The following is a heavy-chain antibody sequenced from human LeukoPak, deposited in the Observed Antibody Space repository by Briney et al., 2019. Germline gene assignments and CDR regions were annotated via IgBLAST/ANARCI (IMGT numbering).Heavy chain of an antibody. V-gene: IGHV4-61*02. D-gene: IGHD6-19*01. CDR2: VYTSGST. CDR1: GGSISSGSYY. Sequence: PSQTLSLTCTVSGGSISSGSYYWSWIRQPAGKGLERIGRVYTSGSTNYNPSLKSRVTIAVDTSKNQFSLKLSSVTAADTAVYYCARGEVGWLVKGAWFDPWGQGTLVTVSS. CDR3: ARGEVGWLVKGAWFDP. J-gene: IGHJ5*02.